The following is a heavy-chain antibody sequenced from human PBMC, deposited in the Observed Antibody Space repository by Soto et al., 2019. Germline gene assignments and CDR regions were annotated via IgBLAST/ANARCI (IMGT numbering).Heavy chain of an antibody. Sequence: GGSLRLSFEASGFSFSTYIMHWVRQGPGKGLEWVSSIGRRSDIYYADSVKGRFTISRDNAKNSVSLQMNSLRDEDTAVYYCAREETAWPLAYGLDVWGQGTTVTVSS. CDR2: IGRRSDI. J-gene: IGHJ6*02. CDR1: GFSFSTYI. D-gene: IGHD2-21*02. CDR3: AREETAWPLAYGLDV. V-gene: IGHV3-21*01.